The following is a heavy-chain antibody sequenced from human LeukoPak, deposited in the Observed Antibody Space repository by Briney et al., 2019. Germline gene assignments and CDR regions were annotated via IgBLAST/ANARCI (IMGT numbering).Heavy chain of an antibody. CDR1: GFTFSSYG. D-gene: IGHD2/OR15-2a*01. V-gene: IGHV3-30*03. Sequence: GRSLRLSCAASGFTFSSYGMHWVRQAPGKGLEWVAVISYDGSNKYYADSVKGRFTISRDNSKNTLYLQMNSLRADDTAVYYCARTPRLSEPGWFDPWGQGTLVTVSS. CDR2: ISYDGSNK. CDR3: ARTPRLSEPGWFDP. J-gene: IGHJ5*02.